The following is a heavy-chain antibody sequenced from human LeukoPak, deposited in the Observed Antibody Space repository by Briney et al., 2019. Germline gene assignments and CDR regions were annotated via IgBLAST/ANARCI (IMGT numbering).Heavy chain of an antibody. J-gene: IGHJ4*02. CDR1: DGSIWTYY. V-gene: IGHV4-59*03. CDR3: ATNKDWAEAD. Sequence: SETLSLTCSVSDGSIWTYYWSWIRQSPGQGLEWIGNIYYRGDINYNPSLKSRVIISIDTSKNQFSLKVTSLTAADTAVYYCATNKDWAEADWGQGTLVIVSS. CDR2: IYYRGDI. D-gene: IGHD3/OR15-3a*01.